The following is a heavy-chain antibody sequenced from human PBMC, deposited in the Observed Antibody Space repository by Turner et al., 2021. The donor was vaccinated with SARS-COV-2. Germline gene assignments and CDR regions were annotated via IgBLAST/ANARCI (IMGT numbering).Heavy chain of an antibody. J-gene: IGHJ4*02. D-gene: IGHD1-26*01. V-gene: IGHV3-11*01. CDR1: GLDFSDDY. CDR3: ARERVGTFDF. Sequence: QVQLVESGGGLVTPGGSLRLSCVVTGLDFSDDYMSWIRQVPGKGLEWIAYISFSGRSIYYADSVKGRFTISRDNANKSVSLQMDTLRPEDTALYYCARERVGTFDFWGQGTQVTVSS. CDR2: ISFSGRSI.